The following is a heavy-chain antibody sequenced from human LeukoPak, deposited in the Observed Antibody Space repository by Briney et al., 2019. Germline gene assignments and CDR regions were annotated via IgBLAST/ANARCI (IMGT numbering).Heavy chain of an antibody. CDR1: GFSFNSYS. V-gene: IGHV3-48*02. J-gene: IGHJ4*02. CDR3: ARAPRVYSGYVGAQSDY. CDR2: ISSSSSSI. D-gene: IGHD5-12*01. Sequence: GGSLRLSCAASGFSFNSYSMNWVRQAPGMGLEWVSFISSSSSSIYYADSVKGRFTISRDNAKNSLYLQMNSLRDEDTAVYYCARAPRVYSGYVGAQSDYWGQGTPVTVSS.